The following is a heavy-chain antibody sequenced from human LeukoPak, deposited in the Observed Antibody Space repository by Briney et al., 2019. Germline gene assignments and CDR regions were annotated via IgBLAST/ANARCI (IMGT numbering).Heavy chain of an antibody. CDR3: ARDGGWFDP. D-gene: IGHD3-16*01. CDR1: GGSISSSSYY. V-gene: IGHV4-39*07. J-gene: IGHJ5*02. CDR2: IYYSGST. Sequence: SEPLSLTCTVSGGSISSSSYYWGWFPQPPGKGLEWIGSIYYSGSTYYNPSLKSRVTMSVDTSKNQFSLKLSSVTAADTAVYYCARDGGWFDPWGQGTLVTVSS.